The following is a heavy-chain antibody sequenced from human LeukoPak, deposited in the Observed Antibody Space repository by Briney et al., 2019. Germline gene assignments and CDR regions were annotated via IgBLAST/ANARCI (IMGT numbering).Heavy chain of an antibody. J-gene: IGHJ6*02. CDR3: AKDALDCSSTSCYAGNYYGMDV. Sequence: GRSLRLSCAASGFTFDDYAMHWVRQAPGKGLEWVSGISWNSGSIGYADSVKGRFTISRDNAKNSLYLQMNSLRAEDTALYYCAKDALDCSSTSCYAGNYYGMDVWAKGPRSPSP. V-gene: IGHV3-9*01. D-gene: IGHD2-2*01. CDR2: ISWNSGSI. CDR1: GFTFDDYA.